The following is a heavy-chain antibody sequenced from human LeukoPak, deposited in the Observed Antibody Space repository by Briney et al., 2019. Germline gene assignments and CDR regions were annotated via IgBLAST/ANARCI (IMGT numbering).Heavy chain of an antibody. CDR1: GGAISSYY. CDR3: VRYPLGREVWFDP. J-gene: IGHJ5*02. V-gene: IGHV4-59*08. Sequence: PSETLSLTCTVSGGAISSYYWSWIRQPPGKGLEWIGYIYYSGGTKYNPSLMSRVTISVDRAQSQFSLSLSSATAADTAVYYCVRYPLGREVWFDPWGQGILVTVSS. D-gene: IGHD7-27*01. CDR2: IYYSGGT.